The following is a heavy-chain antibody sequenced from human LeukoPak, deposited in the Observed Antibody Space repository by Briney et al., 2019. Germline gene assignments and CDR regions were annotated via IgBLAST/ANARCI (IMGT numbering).Heavy chain of an antibody. V-gene: IGHV3-48*03. D-gene: IGHD3-10*01. CDR3: ARPYYYASGSSYFDY. CDR1: GFTFSSYE. CDR2: ISSSGTTI. J-gene: IGHJ4*02. Sequence: GGSLRLSCAASGFTFSSYEMNWVRQAPGKGLEWVSYISSSGTTIYYADSLKGRFTISRDNAENSVYLQMNSLRAGDTAVYCCARPYYYASGSSYFDYWGQGTLVTVSS.